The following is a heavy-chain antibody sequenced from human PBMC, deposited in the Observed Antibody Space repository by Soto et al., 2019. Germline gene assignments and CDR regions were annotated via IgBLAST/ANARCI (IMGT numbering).Heavy chain of an antibody. D-gene: IGHD3-10*01. CDR1: GFTFSSYW. CDR2: IKQDGSEK. V-gene: IGHV3-7*03. CDR3: AKFREYYQGSGSRTYYFYGMDV. J-gene: IGHJ6*02. Sequence: GGSLSLSCAASGFTFSSYWMSWVRQAPGKGLEWVANIKQDGSEKYYVDSVKGRFTISRDNAKNSLYLQMNSLRAGDTALYYCAKFREYYQGSGSRTYYFYGMDVWGQGTTVTVSS.